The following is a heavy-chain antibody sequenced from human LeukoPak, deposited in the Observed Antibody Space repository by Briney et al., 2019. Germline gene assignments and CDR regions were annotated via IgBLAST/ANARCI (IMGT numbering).Heavy chain of an antibody. J-gene: IGHJ4*02. CDR2: MNPNSGNT. CDR1: GYTFTSYD. D-gene: IGHD5-18*01. Sequence: ASVKVSCKASGYTFTSYDINWVRQATGQGLEWMGWMNPNSGNTGFAQKFQGRVTMTRNTSIRTAYMELSSLTSEDTAVYYCARQRGYNYGYDDYWGQGTLVTVSS. V-gene: IGHV1-8*01. CDR3: ARQRGYNYGYDDY.